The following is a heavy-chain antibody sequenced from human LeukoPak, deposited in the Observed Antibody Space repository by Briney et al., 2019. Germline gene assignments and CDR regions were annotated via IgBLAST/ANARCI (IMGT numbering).Heavy chain of an antibody. Sequence: GGSLRLSCAASGFTFSSYGMRWVRQAPGKGLEWVAVISYDGSNKYYADSVKGRFTISRDNSKNTLYLQMNSLRAEDTAVYYCAKEVTVAGRGDYWGQGTLVTVSS. CDR1: GFTFSSYG. J-gene: IGHJ4*02. D-gene: IGHD6-19*01. CDR3: AKEVTVAGRGDY. CDR2: ISYDGSNK. V-gene: IGHV3-30*18.